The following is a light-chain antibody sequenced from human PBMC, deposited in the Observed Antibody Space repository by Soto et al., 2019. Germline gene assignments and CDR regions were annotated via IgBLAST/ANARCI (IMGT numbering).Light chain of an antibody. Sequence: QSVLTQPPSVSGAPGQRVTISCTGTSSNIGAGFDVHWYQQLPGTAPKLLIYGNIYRPSGVPDRFSGSKSGTSASLAISGLQSEDEADYYCASWDDNLNGPVFGRGTKLTVL. CDR1: SSNIGAGFD. J-gene: IGLJ2*01. CDR3: ASWDDNLNGPV. CDR2: GNI. V-gene: IGLV1-40*01.